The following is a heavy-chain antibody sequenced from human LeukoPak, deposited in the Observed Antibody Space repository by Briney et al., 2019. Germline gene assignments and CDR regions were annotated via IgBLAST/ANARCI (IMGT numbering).Heavy chain of an antibody. D-gene: IGHD2-21*02. CDR3: ARDRAAYCGGDCYPNWFDP. Sequence: SQTLSLTRTVSGGSISSGSYDWSWIRQPAGKGLEWIGRIYTSGSTNYNPSLKSRVTISVDTSKNQFSLKLSSVTAADTAVYYCARDRAAYCGGDCYPNWFDPWGQGTLVTVSS. J-gene: IGHJ5*02. CDR1: GGSISSGSYD. CDR2: IYTSGST. V-gene: IGHV4-61*02.